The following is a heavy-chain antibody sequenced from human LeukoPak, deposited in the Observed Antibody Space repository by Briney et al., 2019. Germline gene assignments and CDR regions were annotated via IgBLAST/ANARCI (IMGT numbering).Heavy chain of an antibody. CDR2: INPSGGST. CDR1: GYTFTSYY. V-gene: IGHV1-46*01. CDR3: ARAGSGGCRSGSCFSIWFDS. Sequence: ASVKVSCKASGYTFTSYYMHWVRQAPGQGLEWMGIINPSGGSTSYAQKFQGRVTMTRDTSTSTVYMELSSLRSDDTAMYYCARAGSGGCRSGSCFSIWFDSWGQGTLVTVSS. D-gene: IGHD2-15*01. J-gene: IGHJ5*01.